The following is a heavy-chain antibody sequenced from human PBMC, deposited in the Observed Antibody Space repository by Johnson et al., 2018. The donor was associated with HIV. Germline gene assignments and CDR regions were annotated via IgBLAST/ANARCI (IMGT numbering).Heavy chain of an antibody. CDR2: ISWNSGSI. V-gene: IGHV3-9*01. Sequence: VQLVESGGGLVQPGRSLRLSCAASGFTFDDYAMHWVRQAPGKGLEWVSGISWNSGSIGYADSVKGRFTISRDNAKNSLYLQMNSLRAEDTALYYCARAREVYYLDAFDIWGQGTMVTVSS. D-gene: IGHD3-22*01. J-gene: IGHJ3*02. CDR1: GFTFDDYA. CDR3: ARAREVYYLDAFDI.